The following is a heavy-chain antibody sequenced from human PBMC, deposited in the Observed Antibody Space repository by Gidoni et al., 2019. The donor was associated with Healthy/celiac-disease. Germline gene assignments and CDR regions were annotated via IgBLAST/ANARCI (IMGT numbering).Heavy chain of an antibody. Sequence: QVQLVESGGGLVKPGGYLRRAWAASGLTVRDYYMSWIRKAPGKGLAWVSYISSSGSTIYYAASVKGRFTISRDNAKTSLYLQMNSLRAEATAVYYCARDGDGYNDAFDIWGQGTMVTVSS. CDR3: ARDGDGYNDAFDI. J-gene: IGHJ3*02. V-gene: IGHV3-11*01. CDR2: ISSSGSTI. D-gene: IGHD2-21*01. CDR1: GLTVRDYY.